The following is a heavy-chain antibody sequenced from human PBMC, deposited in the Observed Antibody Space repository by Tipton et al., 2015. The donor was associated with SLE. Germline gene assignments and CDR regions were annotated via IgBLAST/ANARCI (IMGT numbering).Heavy chain of an antibody. J-gene: IGHJ5*02. CDR3: ARDGGGYWGSS. CDR2: MFSADRT. Sequence: SLRLSCADSGFTVSFNYMTWVRQAPGKGLEWVPFMFSADRTFYTDSVKGRFTISRDNSKRTLYLQMSSLRPEDTAVYYCARDGGGYWGSSWGQGTLVIVSS. D-gene: IGHD3-16*01. V-gene: IGHV3-66*02. CDR1: GFTVSFNY.